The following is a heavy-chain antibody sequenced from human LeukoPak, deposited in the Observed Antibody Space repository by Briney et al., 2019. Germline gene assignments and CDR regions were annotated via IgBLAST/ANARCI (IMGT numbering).Heavy chain of an antibody. CDR1: GYTFTSYG. J-gene: IGHJ4*02. D-gene: IGHD3-9*01. Sequence: ASVKVSCKASGYTFTSYGISWVRQAPGQGLEWMGWISAYNGNTNYAQKLQGRVTMTTDTSTSTAYMELRSLRSDDTAVYYCARDVGVLRYFDWLLPFEYWGQGTLVTVSS. CDR3: ARDVGVLRYFDWLLPFEY. CDR2: ISAYNGNT. V-gene: IGHV1-18*04.